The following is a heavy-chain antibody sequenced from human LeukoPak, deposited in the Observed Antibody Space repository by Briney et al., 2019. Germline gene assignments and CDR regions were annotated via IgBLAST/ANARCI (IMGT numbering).Heavy chain of an antibody. V-gene: IGHV7-4-1*02. J-gene: IGHJ4*02. Sequence: GASVKVSCKASGYTFTGYNIHWVRQAPGQGLEWMGWINTNTGNPTYAQSFTGGLVFSLDTSVSTAYQQISSLKAEDTAVYYCASSPPHLAARRFDYWGQGTLVTVSS. D-gene: IGHD6-6*01. CDR1: GYTFTGYN. CDR2: INTNTGNP. CDR3: ASSPPHLAARRFDY.